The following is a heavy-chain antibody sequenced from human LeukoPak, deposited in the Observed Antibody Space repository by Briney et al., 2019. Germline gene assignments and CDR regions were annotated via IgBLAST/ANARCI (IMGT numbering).Heavy chain of an antibody. Sequence: GGSLRLSCAVSGFTFTDTYMTWIRQAPGKGLESLSYISPSGTDIYYADSVKGRFTISRDNAKNSLYLQMNSLRAEDTAVYYCAPRGDYGDYRPFDYWGQGTLVTVSS. D-gene: IGHD4-17*01. J-gene: IGHJ4*02. CDR1: GFTFTDTY. CDR2: ISPSGTDI. CDR3: APRGDYGDYRPFDY. V-gene: IGHV3-11*04.